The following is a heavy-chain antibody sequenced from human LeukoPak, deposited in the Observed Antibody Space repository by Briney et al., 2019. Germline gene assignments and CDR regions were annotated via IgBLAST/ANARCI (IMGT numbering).Heavy chain of an antibody. J-gene: IGHJ4*02. V-gene: IGHV1-2*06. CDR2: INPNSGGT. D-gene: IGHD5-24*01. Sequence: VASVKVSCKASGYTFTGYYMHWVRQAPGQGLEWMGRINPNSGGTNYEQKFQGRVTMTRDTSISTAYMELSRLRSDDTAVYYCARGGHIVEMATLIPDWGQGTLVTVSS. CDR1: GYTFTGYY. CDR3: ARGGHIVEMATLIPD.